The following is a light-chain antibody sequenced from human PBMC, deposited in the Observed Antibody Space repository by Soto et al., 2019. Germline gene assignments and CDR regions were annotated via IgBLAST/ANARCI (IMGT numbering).Light chain of an antibody. CDR3: SSYTSSSTLLYV. V-gene: IGLV2-14*01. J-gene: IGLJ1*01. Sequence: QSALTQPASVSGSPGQSITISCTGTSSDVGGYNYVSWYQQHPGKAPKLMIYDVSNRPSGVSNRFSGSKSGNTASLTISGXXXEDEADYYCSSYTSSSTLLYVFGTGTKVTVL. CDR2: DVS. CDR1: SSDVGGYNY.